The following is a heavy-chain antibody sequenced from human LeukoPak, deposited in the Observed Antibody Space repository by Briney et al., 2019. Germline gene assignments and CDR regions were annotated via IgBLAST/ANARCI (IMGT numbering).Heavy chain of an antibody. J-gene: IGHJ3*02. CDR2: IYSGGST. D-gene: IGHD3-10*01. CDR3: ARYRTYYYGSGSYYPAEAFDI. V-gene: IGHV3-66*02. Sequence: PGGSLRLSCAASGFTVSSNYMSWVRQAPGEGLEWVSVIYSGGSTYYADSVKGRFTISRDNSKNTLYLQMNSLRAEDTAVYYCARYRTYYYGSGSYYPAEAFDIWGQGTMVTVSS. CDR1: GFTVSSNY.